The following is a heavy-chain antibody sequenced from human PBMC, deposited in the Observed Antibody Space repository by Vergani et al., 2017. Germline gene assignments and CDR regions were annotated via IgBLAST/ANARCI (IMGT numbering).Heavy chain of an antibody. V-gene: IGHV4-34*01. J-gene: IGHJ3*02. CDR2: INHSGST. CDR1: GGSFSGYY. D-gene: IGHD3-22*01. Sequence: QVQLQQWGAGLLKPSETLSLTCAVYGGSFSGYYWSWIRQPPGKGLEWIGEINHSGSTNYNPSLKSRVTISVDTSKNQFSLKLSSVTAADRAVYYCARLRAWLRGAFDIWGQGTMVTVSS. CDR3: ARLRAWLRGAFDI.